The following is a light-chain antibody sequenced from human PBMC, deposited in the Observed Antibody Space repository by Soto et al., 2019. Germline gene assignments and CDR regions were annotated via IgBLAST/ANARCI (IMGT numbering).Light chain of an antibody. CDR3: QQYSSDAT. CDR1: QSINNW. J-gene: IGKJ1*01. V-gene: IGKV1-5*03. Sequence: DIRMTQSPSTLSASVGDRVTSTCRASQSINNWLAWYQQKPGKAPKLLIYRASSLENGVPSRFSGRGSGTEFIFTITSLQPDDFATYYCQQYSSDATFGQGTKVEIK. CDR2: RAS.